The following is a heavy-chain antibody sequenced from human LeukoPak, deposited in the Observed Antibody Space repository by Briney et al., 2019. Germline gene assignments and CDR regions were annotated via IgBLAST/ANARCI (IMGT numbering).Heavy chain of an antibody. CDR2: ICSSSSYI. V-gene: IGHV3-21*04. D-gene: IGHD3-22*01. CDR3: ARDLRSSGD. Sequence: PGGSLRLSCAASGFTFSSYSMNRVRQAPGKGLEWVSSICSSSSYIYYADSVKGRFTISRDNAKNSLYLQMNSLRAEDMALYCCARDLRSSGDWGQGTLVTVSS. CDR1: GFTFSSYS. J-gene: IGHJ4*02.